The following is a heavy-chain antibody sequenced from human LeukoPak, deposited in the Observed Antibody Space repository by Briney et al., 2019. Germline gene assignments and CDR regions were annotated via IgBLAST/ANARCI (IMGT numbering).Heavy chain of an antibody. J-gene: IGHJ4*02. Sequence: PGGSLRLSCAASGFTFIDYDMHWVRQVLGKGLEWVSAIGIRGDTHYSGSVKGRFTISRENAESSLYLQMNSLRAEDTAVYYCARGGIRVSGIDEFDYWGQGTLVTVSS. CDR1: GFTFIDYD. CDR3: ARGGIRVSGIDEFDY. V-gene: IGHV3-13*01. CDR2: IGIRGDT. D-gene: IGHD6-19*01.